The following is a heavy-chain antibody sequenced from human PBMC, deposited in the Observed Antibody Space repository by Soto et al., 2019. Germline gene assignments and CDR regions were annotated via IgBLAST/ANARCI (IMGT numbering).Heavy chain of an antibody. CDR3: ARGGDIVVVTAPLDY. Sequence: QVQLVQSGAEVKKPGASVKVSCRASGYTFTNYYMHWVRQAPGQGLEWMGIIKPCGGETTYAPKFLGRATMTRDTSTDTFYMELSSLRSEDTAVYYCARGGDIVVVTAPLDYWGQGTLVTVSS. CDR2: IKPCGGET. D-gene: IGHD2-21*02. V-gene: IGHV1-46*01. J-gene: IGHJ4*02. CDR1: GYTFTNYY.